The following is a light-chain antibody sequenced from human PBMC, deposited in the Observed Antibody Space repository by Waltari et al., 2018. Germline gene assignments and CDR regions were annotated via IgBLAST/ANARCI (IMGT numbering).Light chain of an antibody. CDR1: SSNIGRYNL. V-gene: IGLV2-23*02. Sequence: QSALIQPASVSGSPGQSITISCTGTSSNIGRYNLVSWYQQYQGKTPKVMIYEVYKRPSGVSNRFSGSKSGNTASLTISGLQAEDETDYYCCSYAGSNSWVFGGGTKVTVL. CDR2: EVY. CDR3: CSYAGSNSWV. J-gene: IGLJ3*02.